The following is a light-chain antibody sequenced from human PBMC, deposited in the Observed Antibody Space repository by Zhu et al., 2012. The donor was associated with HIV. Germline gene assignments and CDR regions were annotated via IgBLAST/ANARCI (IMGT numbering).Light chain of an antibody. Sequence: EIVLTQSPATLSLSPGERATLSCRASQSVNSYLAWYQQKPGQAPRLLIYDASTRATGIPARFSGSGSGTDFTLTISSLEPEDSAVYYCQQRNSNWFTFGGGTKVEIK. CDR1: QSVNSY. CDR3: QQRNSNWFT. CDR2: DAS. J-gene: IGKJ4*01. V-gene: IGKV3-11*01.